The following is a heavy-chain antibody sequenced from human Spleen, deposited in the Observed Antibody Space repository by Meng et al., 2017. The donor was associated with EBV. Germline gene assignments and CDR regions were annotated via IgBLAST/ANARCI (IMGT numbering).Heavy chain of an antibody. Sequence: QVQVQQWGAGLLKPSETLSLTCAVYDTSFSGYFWSWIRQSPGKRLELIGEIKHSGSTSYNPSLKSRVAISVDTSKNQFSLKLRSVTAADTAVYYCAKGRTVARSPWFDPWGQGALFTVSS. CDR3: AKGRTVARSPWFDP. J-gene: IGHJ5*02. CDR2: IKHSGST. CDR1: DTSFSGYF. V-gene: IGHV4-34*01. D-gene: IGHD6-6*01.